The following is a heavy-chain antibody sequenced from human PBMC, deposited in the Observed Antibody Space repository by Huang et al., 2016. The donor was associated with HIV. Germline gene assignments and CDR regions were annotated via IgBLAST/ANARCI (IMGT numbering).Heavy chain of an antibody. CDR3: ARGSSGWVY. Sequence: SYDINWVRQATGQGLEWMGWMNPNSGNTGYAQKFQGRVTITRNTSISTAYMERSSLRSEDTAVYYCARGSSGWVYWGQGTLVTVSS. D-gene: IGHD6-19*01. CDR1: SYD. J-gene: IGHJ4*02. CDR2: MNPNSGNT. V-gene: IGHV1-8*03.